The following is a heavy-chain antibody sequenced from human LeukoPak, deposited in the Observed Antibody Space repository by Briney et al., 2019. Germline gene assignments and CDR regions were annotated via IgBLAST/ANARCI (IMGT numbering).Heavy chain of an antibody. CDR2: IAGSSGYI. CDR3: ASESYYSAY. Sequence: PGGSLRLSCAASGFTFSSYTMNWVRQAPGKGLEWVSSIAGSSGYISYADSVKGRFTISRDNAKKSLYLQMTSLTAEDTAVYYCASESYYSAYWGQGTLVTVSS. J-gene: IGHJ4*02. D-gene: IGHD3-10*01. V-gene: IGHV3-21*01. CDR1: GFTFSSYT.